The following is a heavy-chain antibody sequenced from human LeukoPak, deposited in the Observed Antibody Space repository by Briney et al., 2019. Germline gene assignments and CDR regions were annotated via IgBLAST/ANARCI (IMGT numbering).Heavy chain of an antibody. CDR1: GYSISSGYY. V-gene: IGHV4-38-2*02. J-gene: IGHJ5*02. D-gene: IGHD3-22*01. Sequence: PSETLSLTCTVSGYSISSGYYWGWIRQPPGKGLEWIGRIYHSGSTYYNPSLKSRVTISVDTSKNQFSLKLSSVTAADTAVYYCAGSITMIVVVPFTNWFDPWGQGTLVTVSS. CDR3: AGSITMIVVVPFTNWFDP. CDR2: IYHSGST.